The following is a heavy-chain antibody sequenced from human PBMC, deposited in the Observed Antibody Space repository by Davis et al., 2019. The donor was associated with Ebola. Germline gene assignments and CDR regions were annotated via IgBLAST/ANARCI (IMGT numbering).Heavy chain of an antibody. CDR1: GGSISSGGYS. J-gene: IGHJ5*02. CDR2: IYHSGST. CDR3: ARGKPFGSSFWFDP. V-gene: IGHV4-30-2*01. Sequence: MPSETLSLTCAVSGGSISSGGYSWSWIRQPPGKGLEWIGYIYHSGSTYYNPSLKSRVTISVDRSKNQSSLKLSSVTAADTAVYYCARGKPFGSSFWFDPWGQGTLVTVSS. D-gene: IGHD6-13*01.